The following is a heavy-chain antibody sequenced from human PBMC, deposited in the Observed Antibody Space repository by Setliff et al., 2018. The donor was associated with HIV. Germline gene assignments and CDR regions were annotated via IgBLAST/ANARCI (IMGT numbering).Heavy chain of an antibody. Sequence: PSETLSLTCAVSDYSISSGYYWGWIRQPPGKGLEWIGSIYHSGSTYYNPSLKSRVTISVDTSKNQFSLNLSSVTAADTAVYYCAGCITGTTHWFDPWGQGTLVTVSS. V-gene: IGHV4-38-2*01. CDR2: IYHSGST. D-gene: IGHD1-20*01. CDR1: DYSISSGYY. J-gene: IGHJ5*02. CDR3: AGCITGTTHWFDP.